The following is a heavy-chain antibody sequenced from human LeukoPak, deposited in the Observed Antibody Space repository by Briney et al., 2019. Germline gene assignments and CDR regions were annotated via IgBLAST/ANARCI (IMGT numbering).Heavy chain of an antibody. D-gene: IGHD6-13*01. Sequence: KPSETLSLTCAVSGYSISSGYYWGWIRHPPGKGLEGISSIYHSDYTYYNPSLKSRVTISVDTSKNQFSLKLSSVTAADTAVYYCARDASWGLAAATIDYWGQGTLVTVSS. V-gene: IGHV4-38-2*02. CDR1: GYSISSGYY. CDR3: ARDASWGLAAATIDY. J-gene: IGHJ4*02. CDR2: IYHSDYT.